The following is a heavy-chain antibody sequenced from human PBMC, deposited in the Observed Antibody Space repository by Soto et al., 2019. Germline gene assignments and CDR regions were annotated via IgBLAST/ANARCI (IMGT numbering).Heavy chain of an antibody. CDR1: GFTFTSSA. J-gene: IGHJ6*02. CDR2: IVVGSGNT. V-gene: IGHV1-58*01. CDR3: AADPYYDILTGYYYYYGMDV. D-gene: IGHD3-9*01. Sequence: ASVKVSCKASGFTFTSSAVQWVRQARGQRLEWIGWIVVGSGNTNYAQKFQERVTITRDMSTSTAYMELSSLRSEDTAVYYCAADPYYDILTGYYYYYGMDVWGQGTTVTVSS.